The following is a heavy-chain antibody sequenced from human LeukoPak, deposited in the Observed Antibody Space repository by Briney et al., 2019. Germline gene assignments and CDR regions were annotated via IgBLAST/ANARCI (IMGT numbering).Heavy chain of an antibody. V-gene: IGHV3-66*02. D-gene: IGHD2-21*02. Sequence: PGGSLRLSCAASGLTISSDYMSWVRQAPGKGLEWVSVIYSGGSTYYADSVKGRFTVSRDNSKNTLSLQMNSLRVEDTAVYYCARGGGAFCGGDCYRNFDYWGQGTLVTVSS. CDR2: IYSGGST. J-gene: IGHJ4*02. CDR3: ARGGGAFCGGDCYRNFDY. CDR1: GLTISSDY.